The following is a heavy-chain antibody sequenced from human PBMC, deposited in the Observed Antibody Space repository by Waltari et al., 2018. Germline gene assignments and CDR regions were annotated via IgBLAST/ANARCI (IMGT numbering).Heavy chain of an antibody. CDR3: ARRLGTYYGMDV. J-gene: IGHJ6*02. CDR2: IKPSGGST. D-gene: IGHD3-16*01. CDR1: GYTFTSYY. Sequence: QVQLVQSGAEVKKPGASVKVSCKASGYTFTSYYMHWVRQAPGQGPEWMGIIKPSGGSTSYAQKFQGRVTMTRDTSTSTVYMELSSLRSEDTAVYYCARRLGTYYGMDVWGQGTTVTVSS. V-gene: IGHV1-46*01.